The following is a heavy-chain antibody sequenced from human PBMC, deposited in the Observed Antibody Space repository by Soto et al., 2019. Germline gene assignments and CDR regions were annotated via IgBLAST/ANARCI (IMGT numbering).Heavy chain of an antibody. CDR2: ISTSGTNK. D-gene: IGHD3-16*01. CDR1: GFSFSSYA. V-gene: IGHV3-30-3*01. J-gene: IGHJ4*02. Sequence: PGGSLRLSCVASGFSFSSYAMHWIRQAPGKGLEWIAAISTSGTNKSYADSVRGRFTISRDNSNNTLYAQINNLTTADTGVYYCAGGWNYGIDFWGQGTLVTVSS. CDR3: AGGWNYGIDF.